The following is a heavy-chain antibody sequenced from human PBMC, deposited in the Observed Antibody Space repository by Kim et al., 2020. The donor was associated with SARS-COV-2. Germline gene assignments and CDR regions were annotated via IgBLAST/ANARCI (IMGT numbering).Heavy chain of an antibody. CDR2: IYYSGST. CDR1: GGSISSSSYY. D-gene: IGHD2-21*02. CDR3: ARHIRGDHDYNWFDP. Sequence: SETLSLTCTVSGGSISSSSYYWGWIRQPPGKGLEWIGSIYYSGSTYYNPSLKSRVTISVDTSKNQFSLKLSSVTAADTAVYYCARHIRGDHDYNWFDPWGQGTLVTVSS. V-gene: IGHV4-39*01. J-gene: IGHJ5*02.